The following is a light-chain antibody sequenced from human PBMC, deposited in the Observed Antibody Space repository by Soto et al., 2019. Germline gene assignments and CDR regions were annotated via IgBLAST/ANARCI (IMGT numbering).Light chain of an antibody. Sequence: IQMTQCPSTLSASVVDRVIITCLASQSISNELAWYHRKRRRDPRVLSYDASRFLSGVPATFSGSVSVAQVMIINSSLAAEGLTMYCFHHAGGIWKCGQGTKVDIK. CDR2: DAS. CDR3: HHAGGIWK. V-gene: IGKV1-5*01. CDR1: QSISNE. J-gene: IGKJ1*01.